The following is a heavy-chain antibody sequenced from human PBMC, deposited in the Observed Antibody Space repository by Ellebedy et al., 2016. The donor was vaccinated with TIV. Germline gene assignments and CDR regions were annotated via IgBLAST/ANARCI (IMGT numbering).Heavy chain of an antibody. Sequence: AASVKVSCKASGYTFTGYYIHWVRQAPGQGFEWMGRINPNTGATNNAQKFQGRVTMTGDPFINTAYMELSRLRSDDTAVYFCARDFYGSGSRLPYWYFDLWGRGTLVTVSS. CDR2: INPNTGAT. CDR3: ARDFYGSGSRLPYWYFDL. D-gene: IGHD3-10*01. CDR1: GYTFTGYY. V-gene: IGHV1-2*06. J-gene: IGHJ2*01.